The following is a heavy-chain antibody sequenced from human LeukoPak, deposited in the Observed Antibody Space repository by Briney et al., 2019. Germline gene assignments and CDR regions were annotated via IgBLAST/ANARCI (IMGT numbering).Heavy chain of an antibody. CDR3: ARGASGTLYDAFDI. D-gene: IGHD1-26*01. V-gene: IGHV4-34*01. Sequence: SETLSLTCAVYGGSFSGYYWSWIRQPPGKGLEWIGEINHSGSTNSNPSLKSRATISVDTSKNHLSLKVSSVTAADTAVYYCARGASGTLYDAFDIWGQGTMVTVSS. CDR1: GGSFSGYY. J-gene: IGHJ3*02. CDR2: INHSGST.